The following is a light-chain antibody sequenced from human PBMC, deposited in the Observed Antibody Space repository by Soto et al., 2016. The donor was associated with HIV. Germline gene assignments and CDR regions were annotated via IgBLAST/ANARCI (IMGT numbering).Light chain of an antibody. CDR3: QVWDAAHDLLVV. V-gene: IGLV3-21*02. J-gene: IGLJ2*01. Sequence: SYVLTQTPSVSVAPGQTARIPCEGDNIGIKNVHWYQQMAGQAPVLVVYGNRDRPPGIPERFSGSKSGNTATLTISRVEAGDEADYYCQVWDAAHDLLVVFGGGTKLTVL. CDR2: GNR. CDR1: NIGIKN.